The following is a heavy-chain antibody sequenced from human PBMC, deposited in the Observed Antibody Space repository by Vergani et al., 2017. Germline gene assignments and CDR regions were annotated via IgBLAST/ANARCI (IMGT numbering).Heavy chain of an antibody. D-gene: IGHD2-21*02. V-gene: IGHV3-30*02. CDR1: GFTFSNFG. CDR3: AKYLRDSTDGLPDS. Sequence: QVQFVESAGGVVQPGGSLRLSCAASGFTFSNFGMHWIRQAPGKGLEWLAYRGKDGINTRYRDAVKGRFTVARDNSKDILYLQMDSLRSEDTALYYCAKYLRDSTDGLPDSWGTGTLVIVSS. J-gene: IGHJ4*02. CDR2: RGKDGINT.